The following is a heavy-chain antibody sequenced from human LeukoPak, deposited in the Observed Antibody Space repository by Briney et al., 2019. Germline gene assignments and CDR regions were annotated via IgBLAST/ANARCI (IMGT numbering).Heavy chain of an antibody. CDR3: ARATTLAARPESYSYMDV. D-gene: IGHD6-6*01. Sequence: SVKVSCKASGGTFSSYAISWVRQAPGQGLEWMGGIIPIFGTANYAQKFQGRVTITTDESTSTAYMELSSLRSEDTAVYYCARATTLAARPESYSYMDVWGKGTTVTVSS. CDR2: IIPIFGTA. CDR1: GGTFSSYA. J-gene: IGHJ6*03. V-gene: IGHV1-69*05.